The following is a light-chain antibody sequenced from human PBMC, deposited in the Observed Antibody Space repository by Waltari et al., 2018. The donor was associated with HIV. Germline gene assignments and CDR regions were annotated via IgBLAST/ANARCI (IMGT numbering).Light chain of an antibody. CDR2: KDS. Sequence: SYELTQAPSVSVSPGQTAKITCSGDALSKRYVYWYQQKPGQAPLMMIFKDSERPSEIPARFSASSSGSTSILTISGVQAEDEADYYCQSGHNSDSIFGGGTKLTVL. CDR3: QSGHNSDSI. J-gene: IGLJ2*01. V-gene: IGLV3-25*03. CDR1: ALSKRY.